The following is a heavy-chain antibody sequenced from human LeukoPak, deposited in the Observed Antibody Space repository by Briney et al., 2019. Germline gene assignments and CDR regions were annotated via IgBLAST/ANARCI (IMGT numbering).Heavy chain of an antibody. CDR1: GYTFTTYY. CDR2: INPSSGGT. Sequence: ASVKVSCKASGYTFTTYYMFWVRQAPGQGLEWMGRINPSSGGTDYAQKFQGRVTMTRDTSISTAYMELSRLRSDDTDMHYWARGYCSGGSCYSVENWFDPWGQGTLVTVSS. J-gene: IGHJ5*02. V-gene: IGHV1-2*05. CDR3: ARGYCSGGSCYSVENWFDP. D-gene: IGHD2-15*01.